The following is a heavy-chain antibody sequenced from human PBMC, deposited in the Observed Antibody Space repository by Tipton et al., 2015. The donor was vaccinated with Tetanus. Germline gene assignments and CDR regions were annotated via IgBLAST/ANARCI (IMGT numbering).Heavy chain of an antibody. D-gene: IGHD2-21*01. J-gene: IGHJ6*02. CDR3: ARDGGDYIYYGMDV. CDR2: IDTNSGGT. CDR1: GYTFTGYY. V-gene: IGHV1-2*02. Sequence: QLVQSGAEVKKPGASVKVSCKASGYTFTGYYIYWVRQAPGQGLEWMGWIDTNSGGTVYAQKFQGRVTMTRDTSISTAYMELRTLRSDDTAVYYCARDGGDYIYYGMDVWGPGTTVTVS.